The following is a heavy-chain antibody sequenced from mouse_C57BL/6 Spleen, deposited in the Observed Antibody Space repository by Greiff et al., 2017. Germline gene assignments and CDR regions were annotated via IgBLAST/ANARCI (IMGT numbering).Heavy chain of an antibody. J-gene: IGHJ3*01. CDR3: ARSDLGVYWFAY. D-gene: IGHD4-1*01. V-gene: IGHV1-4*01. CDR1: GYTFTSYS. CDR2: INPSSGYT. Sequence: QVQLQQSGAELARPGASVKMSCKASGYTFTSYSMHWVKQRPGQGLEWIGYINPSSGYTKYNQKFKDKATLTADKSSSTAYMQLSSLTSEDSAVYYCARSDLGVYWFAYWGQGTLVTVSA.